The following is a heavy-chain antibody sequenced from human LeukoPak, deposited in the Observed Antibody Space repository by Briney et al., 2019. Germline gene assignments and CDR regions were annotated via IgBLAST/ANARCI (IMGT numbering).Heavy chain of an antibody. Sequence: GASVKVSCKASGYTFTGYYMHWVRQAPGQGLEWMGWINPNSGGTNYAQKFQGRVTVTRDTSISTAYMELSRLRSDDTAVYYCAGDLRYFAGGYGMDVWGQGTTVTVSS. V-gene: IGHV1-2*02. D-gene: IGHD3-9*01. CDR2: INPNSGGT. CDR3: AGDLRYFAGGYGMDV. CDR1: GYTFTGYY. J-gene: IGHJ6*02.